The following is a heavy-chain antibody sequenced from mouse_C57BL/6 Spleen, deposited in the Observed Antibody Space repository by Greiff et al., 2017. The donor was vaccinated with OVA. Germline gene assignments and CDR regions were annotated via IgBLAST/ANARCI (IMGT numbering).Heavy chain of an antibody. CDR1: GYTFTGYW. V-gene: IGHV1-9*01. CDR3: ARSVYYYGSSYGDFDY. J-gene: IGHJ2*01. Sequence: VMLVESGAELMKPGASVKLSCKATGYTFTGYWIEWVKQRPGHGLEWIGEILPGSGSTNYNEKFKGKATFTADTSSNTAYMQLSSLTTEDSAIYYCARSVYYYGSSYGDFDYWGQGTTLTVSS. CDR2: ILPGSGST. D-gene: IGHD1-1*01.